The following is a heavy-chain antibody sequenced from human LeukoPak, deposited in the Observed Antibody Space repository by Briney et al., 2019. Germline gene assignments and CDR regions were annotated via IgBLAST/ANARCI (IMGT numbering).Heavy chain of an antibody. V-gene: IGHV3-23*01. D-gene: IGHD3-10*01. Sequence: GGSLRLSCAASGFTFSSYAMSWVRQAPGKGLEWVSSIGGSGDSTYSADSVKGRFTISRDNSKNTLYLQMNSLRAEDTAVYYCAKGYGSGSYSYYYYYMDVWGKGTTVTVSS. CDR3: AKGYGSGSYSYYYYYMDV. CDR2: IGGSGDST. J-gene: IGHJ6*03. CDR1: GFTFSSYA.